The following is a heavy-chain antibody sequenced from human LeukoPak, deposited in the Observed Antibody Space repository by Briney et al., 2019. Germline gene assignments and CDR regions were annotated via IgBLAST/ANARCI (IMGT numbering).Heavy chain of an antibody. CDR3: ARPRRGSYRHAFDI. CDR1: GGSLSGYY. V-gene: IGHV4-34*01. J-gene: IGHJ3*02. CDR2: INHSGST. D-gene: IGHD3-10*01. Sequence: SETLSLTCAVYGGSLSGYYWSWIRQPPGKGLEWIGEINHSGSTNYNPSLKSRVTISVDTSKNQFSLKLSSVTAADTAVYYWARPRRGSYRHAFDIWGQGTMVTVSS.